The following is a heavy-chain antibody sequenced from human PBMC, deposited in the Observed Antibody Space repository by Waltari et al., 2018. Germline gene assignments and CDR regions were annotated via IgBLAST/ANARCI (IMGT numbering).Heavy chain of an antibody. J-gene: IGHJ4*02. CDR1: GGTFSSFA. D-gene: IGHD2-8*02. Sequence: VQSQVQLVQSGAEVKVSCKASGGTFSSFAISWVPQAPGQGLEWMGGIIPIFGTANYAQKFQGRVTITADESTSTAYMELSSLRSEDTAVYYCTRDQGVVYGYFDYWGQGTLVTVSS. V-gene: IGHV1-69*01. CDR2: IIPIFGTA. CDR3: TRDQGVVYGYFDY.